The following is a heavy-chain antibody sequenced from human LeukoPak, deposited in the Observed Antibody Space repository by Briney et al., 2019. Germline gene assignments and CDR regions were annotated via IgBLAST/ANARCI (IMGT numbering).Heavy chain of an antibody. J-gene: IGHJ4*02. CDR2: ISGSGDST. CDR3: AKGNTANRNPNFDY. CDR1: GFTFSSYA. V-gene: IGHV3-23*01. D-gene: IGHD5-18*01. Sequence: GGSLRLSCIASGFTFSSYAMNWVRQAPGKGLEWVSTISGSGDSTYYADSVKGRFTISGDSSRDTLYLQMNSLRAEDTAVYYCAKGNTANRNPNFDYWGQGTLVTVSS.